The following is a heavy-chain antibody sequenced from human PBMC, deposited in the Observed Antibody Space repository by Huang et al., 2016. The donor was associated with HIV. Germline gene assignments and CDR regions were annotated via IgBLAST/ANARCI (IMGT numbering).Heavy chain of an antibody. Sequence: EVQLVESGGGLVQPGGSLRLSCAASGLTLSNHWMHWVRQAPGQGLVWVSRMNGDGTNVYYADFVKGRFIISRDYANNALYLQMYGLRVEDTAVYYCARAGWSTTWYRDVEQDAFDMWGQGTMVTVSS. J-gene: IGHJ3*02. D-gene: IGHD1-26*01. V-gene: IGHV3-74*01. CDR2: MNGDGTNV. CDR3: ARAGWSTTWYRDVEQDAFDM. CDR1: GLTLSNHW.